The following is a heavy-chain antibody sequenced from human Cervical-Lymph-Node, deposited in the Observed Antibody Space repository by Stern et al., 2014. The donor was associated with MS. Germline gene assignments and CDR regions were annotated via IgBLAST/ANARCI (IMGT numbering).Heavy chain of an antibody. CDR1: GYSFTSYW. CDR3: ARKGITTSGNNWFDP. V-gene: IGHV5-51*01. Sequence: EMQLAESGAEVKKPGESLKISCKGSGYSFTSYWIGWERQMPGQGLEWMGNIYPGDSDTRYSPSIQCQFIMSADKSVSTAFLQWSSLKASDTAMYYCARKGITTSGNNWFDPWGQGTLVTVSS. J-gene: IGHJ5*02. CDR2: IYPGDSDT. D-gene: IGHD2/OR15-2a*01.